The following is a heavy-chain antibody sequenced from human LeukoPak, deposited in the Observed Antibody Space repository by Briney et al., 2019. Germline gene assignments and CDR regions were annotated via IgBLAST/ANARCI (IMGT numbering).Heavy chain of an antibody. D-gene: IGHD2-15*01. J-gene: IGHJ4*02. V-gene: IGHV4-39*01. CDR1: GGSISSSSYY. CDR2: IYYSGST. Sequence: SETPSLTCTVSGGSISSSSYYWGWIRQPPGKGLEWIGSIYYSGSTYYNPSLKSRVTISVDTSKNQFSLKVSSVTAADTAVYYCARHGGGYCSGGSCYVDYWGQGTLVTVSS. CDR3: ARHGGGYCSGGSCYVDY.